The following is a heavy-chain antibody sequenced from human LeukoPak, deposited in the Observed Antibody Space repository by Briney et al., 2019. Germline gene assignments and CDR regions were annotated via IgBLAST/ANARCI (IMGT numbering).Heavy chain of an antibody. J-gene: IGHJ3*02. CDR1: GYTFTSYG. CDR3: AGSITGTEGAFDI. V-gene: IGHV1-46*01. D-gene: IGHD1-7*01. Sequence: ASVKVSCKASGYTFTSYGISWVRQAPGQGLEWMGIINPSGGSTSYAQKFQGRVTMTRDTSTSTVYMELSSLRSEDTAVYYCAGSITGTEGAFDIWGQGTMVTVSS. CDR2: INPSGGST.